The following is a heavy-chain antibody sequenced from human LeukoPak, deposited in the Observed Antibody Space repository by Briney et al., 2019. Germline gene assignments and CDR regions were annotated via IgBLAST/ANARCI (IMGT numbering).Heavy chain of an antibody. V-gene: IGHV4-59*08. CDR1: GGSISGYY. D-gene: IGHD2-15*01. CDR3: ARLHCSGGSCKWLDP. J-gene: IGHJ5*02. Sequence: SETLSLTCTVSGGSISGYYWSWIRQPPGKGLEWIGYIYYSGSTNYNPSLKSRVTISVDTSKNQFSLKLSSVTAADTAVYYCARLHCSGGSCKWLDPWGQGTLVTVSS. CDR2: IYYSGST.